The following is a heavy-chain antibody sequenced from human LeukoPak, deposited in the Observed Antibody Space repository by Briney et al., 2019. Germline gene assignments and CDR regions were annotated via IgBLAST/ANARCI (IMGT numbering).Heavy chain of an antibody. J-gene: IGHJ4*02. CDR1: GFTCSSYG. V-gene: IGHV3-30*02. CDR3: AKDLLEYYYGSGSYPYCDY. CDR2: IRHDGSNE. Sequence: AGRSLRLSCASTGFTCSSYGMRWVRPAPGKGLEWVAFIRHDGSNEYYEDSVKGLFTICRDNSKNTLYLQMNSLRAEDTAVYYCAKDLLEYYYGSGSYPYCDYWGQGNLVSVSS. D-gene: IGHD3-10*01.